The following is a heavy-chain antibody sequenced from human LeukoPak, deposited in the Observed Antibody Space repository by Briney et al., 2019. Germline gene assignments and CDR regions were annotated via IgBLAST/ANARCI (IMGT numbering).Heavy chain of an antibody. CDR1: GFTFSNYW. Sequence: GGSLRLSCAASGFTFSNYWMIWVRQSPGKRLEWVAVIWNDGTNKYYADSVKGRFTISRDNSKNTLYLQMNSLRAEDTAVYYCARDIVVVTSAGDYWGQGTLVTVSS. V-gene: IGHV3-33*08. J-gene: IGHJ4*02. CDR2: IWNDGTNK. CDR3: ARDIVVVTSAGDY. D-gene: IGHD2-21*02.